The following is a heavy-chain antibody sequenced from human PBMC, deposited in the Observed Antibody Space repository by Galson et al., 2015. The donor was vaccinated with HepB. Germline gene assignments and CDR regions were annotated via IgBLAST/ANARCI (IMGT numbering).Heavy chain of an antibody. CDR1: RFTFSSYA. J-gene: IGHJ4*02. CDR2: ISGSGFNT. D-gene: IGHD3-22*01. V-gene: IGHV3-23*01. CDR3: ARGTPYNFDTSGYFPLYYLDY. Sequence: SLRLSCAASRFTFSSYAMSWVRQAPGKGLEWVSAISGSGFNTYYADSVKGRFTISRDNSKNTLYLQMNSLRVEDTAVYYCARGTPYNFDTSGYFPLYYLDYWGQGTLVTVSS.